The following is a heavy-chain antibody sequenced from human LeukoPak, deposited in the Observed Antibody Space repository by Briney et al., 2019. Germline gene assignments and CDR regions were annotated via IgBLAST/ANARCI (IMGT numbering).Heavy chain of an antibody. D-gene: IGHD3-3*01. CDR1: GFTFSSYS. CDR3: ARGWYDFGAFDI. CDR2: ISSSSSTI. J-gene: IGHJ3*02. Sequence: PGGSLRLSCTTSGFTFSSYSMTWVRQAPGKGLEWVSYISSSSSTIYYADSVKGRFTISRDNAKNSLYLQMNSLRAEDTAVYYCARGWYDFGAFDIWGQGTMVTVSS. V-gene: IGHV3-48*01.